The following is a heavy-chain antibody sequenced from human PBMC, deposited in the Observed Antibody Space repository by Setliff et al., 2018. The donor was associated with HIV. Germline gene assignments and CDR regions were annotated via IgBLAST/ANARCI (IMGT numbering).Heavy chain of an antibody. Sequence: GGSLRLSCAASGFAFDDYTMHWVRQAPGKGLEWVSLISWDGDMTYYADSVKGRFTISRDNSKNSLYLQMNSLTTEDTGLYYCAKDGWGYDYVGAYYFDYWGQGTPVTVSS. CDR3: AKDGWGYDYVGAYYFDY. CDR2: ISWDGDMT. V-gene: IGHV3-43*01. J-gene: IGHJ4*02. CDR1: GFAFDDYT. D-gene: IGHD5-12*01.